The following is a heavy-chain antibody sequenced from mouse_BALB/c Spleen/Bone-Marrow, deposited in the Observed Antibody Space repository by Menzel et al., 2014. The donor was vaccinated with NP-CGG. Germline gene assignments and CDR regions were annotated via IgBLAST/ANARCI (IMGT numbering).Heavy chain of an antibody. CDR2: IEPSDSYT. V-gene: IGHV1-69*02. CDR3: ARGRTTVVSDY. D-gene: IGHD1-1*01. CDR1: GYTFTNYW. J-gene: IGHJ2*02. Sequence: QVQLQQPGAEVVKPGASVKVSCKASGYTFTNYWMQWVKQRPGQGLERIGEIEPSDSYTNYNQDFKDKATLTVDKSSSTAYMQLSSLTSEDSAVYYCARGRTTVVSDYWGQGTSLTVSS.